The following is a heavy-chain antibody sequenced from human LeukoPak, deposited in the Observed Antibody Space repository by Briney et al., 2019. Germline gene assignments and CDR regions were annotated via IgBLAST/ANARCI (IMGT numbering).Heavy chain of an antibody. CDR1: GGSISSYY. V-gene: IGHV4-4*07. CDR2: IYTSGST. D-gene: IGHD1-26*01. J-gene: IGHJ6*03. CDR3: ARAYSGSYYVGYYYYYMDV. Sequence: PSETLSLTCTVSGGSISSYYWSWIRQPAGKGLEWIGRIYTSGSTNYNPSLKSRVTMSVDTSKNQYSLKLSSVTAADTAVYYCARAYSGSYYVGYYYYYMDVWGKGTTVTVSS.